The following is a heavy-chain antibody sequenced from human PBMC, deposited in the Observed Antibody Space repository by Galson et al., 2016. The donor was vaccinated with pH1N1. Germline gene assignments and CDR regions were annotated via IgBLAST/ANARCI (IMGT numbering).Heavy chain of an antibody. CDR1: GFTFSTYA. CDR2: ITGRGGCT. CDR3: ARAGSSYGANYSSMDF. V-gene: IGHV3-23*01. Sequence: SLRLSCAASGFTFSTYAMIWVRQAPGKGPEWVSIITGRGGCTYYADSVKGRFTISRDNSKNTMVLQMNSLRAEDTAVYYCARAGSSYGANYSSMDFWGQGTLVTVSS. J-gene: IGHJ4*02. D-gene: IGHD4/OR15-4a*01.